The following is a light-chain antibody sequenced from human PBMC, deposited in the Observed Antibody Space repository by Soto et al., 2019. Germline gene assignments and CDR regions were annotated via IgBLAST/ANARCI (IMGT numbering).Light chain of an antibody. CDR1: QRIGTN. Sequence: DIQMTQSPSTLSASIGDRVTLTCRASQRIGTNLNWYQQRPGKAPKLLIYAASSLQSGVSSRFSGSGSGTDFTLSINSLQREDFATYYCQQTYSAPPLFGQGTKVDIK. CDR2: AAS. CDR3: QQTYSAPPL. J-gene: IGKJ1*01. V-gene: IGKV1-39*01.